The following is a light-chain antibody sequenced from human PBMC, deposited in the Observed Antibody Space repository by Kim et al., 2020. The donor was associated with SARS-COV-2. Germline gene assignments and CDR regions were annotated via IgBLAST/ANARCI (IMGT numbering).Light chain of an antibody. J-gene: IGKJ1*01. V-gene: IGKV1-39*01. CDR1: ESNTSY. Sequence: ASGGDGVSMTYRESESNTSYLKWYQQKPGRDPKILINAAGNVESGVPSRFSGRGSGTGFSLTISRLQGEDFATYYCQQSFITPMTFGEGTKVDIK. CDR3: QQSFITPMT. CDR2: AAG.